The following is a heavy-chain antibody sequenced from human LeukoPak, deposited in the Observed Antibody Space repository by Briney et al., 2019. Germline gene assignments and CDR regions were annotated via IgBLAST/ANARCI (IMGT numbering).Heavy chain of an antibody. D-gene: IGHD1-26*01. CDR1: GYTFTSYG. Sequence: ASVKVSCKASGYTFTSYGISWVRQAPGQGLEWMGWISAYNGNTNYAQKLQGRVTMTTDTSTSTAYMELRSLRSDDTAVYYCARESERELLGAFDIWGQGTMVTVSS. CDR3: ARESERELLGAFDI. CDR2: ISAYNGNT. J-gene: IGHJ3*02. V-gene: IGHV1-18*01.